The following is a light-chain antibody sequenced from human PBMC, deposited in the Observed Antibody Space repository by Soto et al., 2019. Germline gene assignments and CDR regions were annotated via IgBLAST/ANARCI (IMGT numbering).Light chain of an antibody. CDR2: DAS. CDR3: QHYNSYSWT. J-gene: IGKJ1*01. V-gene: IGKV1-5*01. CDR1: QSISSW. Sequence: DIQMTQSPSTLSTSVGDRVTITCRASQSISSWLAWYQQKPGKAPKLLIYDASSLESGVPSRFSGGGSGTEFTLTISSLQPDDFATYYCQHYNSYSWTFGQGTKV.